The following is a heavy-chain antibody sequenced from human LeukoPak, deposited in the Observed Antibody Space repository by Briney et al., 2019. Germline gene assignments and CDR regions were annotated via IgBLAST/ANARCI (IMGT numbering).Heavy chain of an antibody. Sequence: GGSLRLSCAASGFTFNTYAFHWVRQAPGKGLEWVAVISYDGSKAYYADSVNGRFTVSRDNSRNTMNLQMDSLTAEDTAVYYCARDRGPINYIQDYLDYWGQGTLVTVSS. V-gene: IGHV3-30*04. D-gene: IGHD3-10*01. CDR1: GFTFNTYA. CDR2: ISYDGSKA. J-gene: IGHJ4*02. CDR3: ARDRGPINYIQDYLDY.